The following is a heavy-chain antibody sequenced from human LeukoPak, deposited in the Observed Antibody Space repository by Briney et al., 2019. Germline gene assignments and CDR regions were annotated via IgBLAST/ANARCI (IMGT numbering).Heavy chain of an antibody. D-gene: IGHD2-2*01. CDR3: ARAGSDSVVVPNWFDP. CDR1: GGSISSGDYY. J-gene: IGHJ5*02. Sequence: SQTLSLTCTVSGGSISSGDYYWSWIRQPPGKGLEWIGYIYYSGSTYYNPSLKSGVTISVATSKNHFSLKLRSVTAEDTAVYYCARAGSDSVVVPNWFDPWGQGTLVTVSS. CDR2: IYYSGST. V-gene: IGHV4-30-4*08.